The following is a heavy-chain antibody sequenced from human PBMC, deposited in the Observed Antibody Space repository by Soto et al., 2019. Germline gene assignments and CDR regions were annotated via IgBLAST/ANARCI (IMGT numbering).Heavy chain of an antibody. Sequence: GESLKISCKGSGYSFLNYWIGWVRQMPGKGLEWMGRIDPSDSYTNYSPSFQGHVTISADKSISTAYLQWSSLKASDTAMYYCARLQPAAGDNDLTFDYWGQGTLVTVSS. CDR3: ARLQPAAGDNDLTFDY. CDR2: IDPSDSYT. J-gene: IGHJ4*02. D-gene: IGHD6-13*01. V-gene: IGHV5-10-1*01. CDR1: GYSFLNYW.